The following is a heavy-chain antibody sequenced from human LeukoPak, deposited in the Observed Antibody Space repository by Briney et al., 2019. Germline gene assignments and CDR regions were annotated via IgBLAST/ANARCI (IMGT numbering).Heavy chain of an antibody. V-gene: IGHV3-11*04. CDR3: ARGSREDIYYYYYMDV. Sequence: NPGGSLRLSCAASGFTLSDYYMSWIRQAPGMGLEWVSYISSSSSTIYYADSVKGRFTISRDNAKNSLYLQMNSLRAEDTAVYYCARGSREDIYYYYYMDVWGKGTTVTVSS. CDR2: ISSSSSTI. D-gene: IGHD2-15*01. CDR1: GFTLSDYY. J-gene: IGHJ6*03.